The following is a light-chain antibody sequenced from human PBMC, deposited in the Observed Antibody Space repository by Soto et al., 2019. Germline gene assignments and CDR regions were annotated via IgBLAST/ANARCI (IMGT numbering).Light chain of an antibody. J-gene: IGKJ4*01. V-gene: IGKV1-9*01. CDR2: AAS. CDR1: QGISSY. CDR3: QHLNSYPSLT. Sequence: DIQLTQSPSFLSASVGDRVTITCRASQGISSYLAWYHQKPGKAPKLLIYAASTLQSGVPSRFSGSGSGTEFTLTISSLQPEDFATYYCQHLNSYPSLTFGGGTKVEIK.